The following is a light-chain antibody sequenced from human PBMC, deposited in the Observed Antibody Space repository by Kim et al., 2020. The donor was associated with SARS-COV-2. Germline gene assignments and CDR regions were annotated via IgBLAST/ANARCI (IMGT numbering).Light chain of an antibody. Sequence: GTVPVPRRHGRTGNNLVEGDPPRPVRAPTTVIYEDNQRPSGVPDRFSGSIDSSSNSASLTISGLKTEDEADYYCQSYDSSNHGGVFGGGTQLTVL. J-gene: IGLJ3*02. V-gene: IGLV6-57*03. CDR1: HGRTGNNL. CDR3: QSYDSSNHGGV. CDR2: EDN.